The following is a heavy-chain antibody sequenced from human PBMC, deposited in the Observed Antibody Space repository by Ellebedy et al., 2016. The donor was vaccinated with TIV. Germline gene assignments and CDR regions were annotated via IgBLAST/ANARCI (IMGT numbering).Heavy chain of an antibody. CDR2: IKQDGSEK. CDR1: GFTFSTYW. J-gene: IGHJ6*02. D-gene: IGHD5-12*01. Sequence: GGSLRLSCAASGFTFSTYWMSWVRQAPGKGLEWVANIKQDGSEKYYRDSVKGRFTISRDNAKNSLYLQMNSLRAEDTAVYYCARDKGYSGYDGYYGMDVWGQGTTVTVSS. CDR3: ARDKGYSGYDGYYGMDV. V-gene: IGHV3-7*01.